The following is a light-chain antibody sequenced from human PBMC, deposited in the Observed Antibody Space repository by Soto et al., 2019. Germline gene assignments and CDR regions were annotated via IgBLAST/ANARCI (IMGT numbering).Light chain of an antibody. CDR3: SSYTYSSTLVV. Sequence: QSALTQPASVSGSPGQSITISCTGTSNDVGGYHYVSWYQQHPGKAPKLIIYDVSDRPSGVSNRFSGSKSGNTASLTISGLHAEDEADYYCSSYTYSSTLVVFGGGTKLTVL. J-gene: IGLJ3*02. V-gene: IGLV2-14*01. CDR2: DVS. CDR1: SNDVGGYHY.